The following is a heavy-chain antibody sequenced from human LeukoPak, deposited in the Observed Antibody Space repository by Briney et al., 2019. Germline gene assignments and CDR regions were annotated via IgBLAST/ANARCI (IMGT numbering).Heavy chain of an antibody. J-gene: IGHJ4*02. CDR1: GYTLTELS. CDR3: ATGVNPLLWFGN. D-gene: IGHD3-10*01. CDR2: FDPEDGET. Sequence: ASVNVSCKVSGYTLTELSMHWVRQAPGKGLEWMGGFDPEDGETIYAQKFQGRVTMTEDTSTDTAYMELSSLRSEDTAVYYCATGVNPLLWFGNWGQGTLVTVSS. V-gene: IGHV1-24*01.